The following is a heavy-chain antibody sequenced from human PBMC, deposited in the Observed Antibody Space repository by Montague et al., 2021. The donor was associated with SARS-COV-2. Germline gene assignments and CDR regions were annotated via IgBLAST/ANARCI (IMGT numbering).Heavy chain of an antibody. V-gene: IGHV4-59*01. CDR2: TYYSGST. Sequence: ETLSLTCTVSGGSISSYYWSWIRQPPGKGLEWIGYTYYSGSTNYNPSLKSRVTISVDTSKNQFSLKLSSVTAADTAVYYCARGAGRGSGYGKYYYYYYGMDVWGQGTTVTVSS. J-gene: IGHJ6*02. D-gene: IGHD5-12*01. CDR3: ARGAGRGSGYGKYYYYYYGMDV. CDR1: GGSISSYY.